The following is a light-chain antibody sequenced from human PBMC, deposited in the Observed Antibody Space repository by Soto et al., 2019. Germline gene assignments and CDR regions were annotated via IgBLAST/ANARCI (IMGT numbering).Light chain of an antibody. V-gene: IGKV1-39*01. Sequence: DIQMTQSPFSLSASVGYRVSITCRASQSISSYLNWYQQKPGKPPKLLIYAAVSLQSGIPSRFSAYGSGTDFTLTISSLQPEDFATYYCQQTYSSPQWTFDQGTKVDIK. J-gene: IGKJ1*01. CDR2: AAV. CDR1: QSISSY. CDR3: QQTYSSPQWT.